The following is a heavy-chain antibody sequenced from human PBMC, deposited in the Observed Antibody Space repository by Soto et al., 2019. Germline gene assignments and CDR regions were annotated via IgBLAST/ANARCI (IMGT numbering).Heavy chain of an antibody. Sequence: PSETLSLTCAVYGGSFSGYYWSWIRQPPGKGLEWIGEINHSGSTNYNPSLKSRVTISVDTSKNQFSLKLSSVTAADTAVYYCGRGGRITIFGVGITGPMDGWGKGTTVTVSS. CDR3: GRGGRITIFGVGITGPMDG. CDR2: INHSGST. CDR1: GGSFSGYY. V-gene: IGHV4-34*01. J-gene: IGHJ6*04. D-gene: IGHD3-3*01.